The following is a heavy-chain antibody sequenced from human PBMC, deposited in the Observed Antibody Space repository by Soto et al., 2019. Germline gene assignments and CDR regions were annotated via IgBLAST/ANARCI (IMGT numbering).Heavy chain of an antibody. V-gene: IGHV3-11*01. Sequence: PGGSLSLCCAASGFTFSDYYMSWIRQAPGKGLEWVSYISSSGSTIYYADSVKGRFTISRDNAKNSLYLQMNSLRAEDTAVYYCARSAVAGTDYYYYMDVWGKGTTVTVSS. J-gene: IGHJ6*03. CDR1: GFTFSDYY. CDR3: ARSAVAGTDYYYYMDV. D-gene: IGHD6-19*01. CDR2: ISSSGSTI.